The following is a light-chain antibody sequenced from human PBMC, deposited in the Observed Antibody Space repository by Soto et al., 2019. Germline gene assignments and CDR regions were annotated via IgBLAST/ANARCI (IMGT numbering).Light chain of an antibody. CDR3: QQYYSYPYT. J-gene: IGKJ2*01. Sequence: AIRMTQSPSSLYASTGDRVTITCRASQGISSYLAWYQQKPGKAPKLLIYAASTLQSGVPSRFSGSGSGTDFTLIISCLQSEDCATYYCQQYYSYPYTFGQGTKLEIK. CDR1: QGISSY. CDR2: AAS. V-gene: IGKV1-8*01.